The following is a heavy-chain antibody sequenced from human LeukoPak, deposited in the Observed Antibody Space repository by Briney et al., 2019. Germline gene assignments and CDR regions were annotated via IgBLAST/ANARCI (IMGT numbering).Heavy chain of an antibody. Sequence: LPGGSLRLSCAASGFTFSSYTMHWVRQAPGKGLEWVAVISYDGSNKYYADSVKGRFTISRDNSKDTLYLHMNSLRTEDTAVYSCAREATYYDFWSGIDYWGQGTLVTVSS. J-gene: IGHJ4*02. V-gene: IGHV3-30-3*01. CDR3: AREATYYDFWSGIDY. D-gene: IGHD3-3*01. CDR1: GFTFSSYT. CDR2: ISYDGSNK.